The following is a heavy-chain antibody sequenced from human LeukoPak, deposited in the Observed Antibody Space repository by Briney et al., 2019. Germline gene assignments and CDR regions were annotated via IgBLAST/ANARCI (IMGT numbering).Heavy chain of an antibody. D-gene: IGHD7-27*01. CDR2: IYYSWST. Sequence: PSETLSLTCTVSGGSISSSSYYWGWIRQPPGKGLEWIGSIYYSWSTYYNPSLKSRVTISVDTSKNQFSLKLSSVTAADTAVYYCARSLTGDFDYWGQGTLVTVSS. CDR3: ARSLTGDFDY. V-gene: IGHV4-39*01. J-gene: IGHJ4*02. CDR1: GGSISSSSYY.